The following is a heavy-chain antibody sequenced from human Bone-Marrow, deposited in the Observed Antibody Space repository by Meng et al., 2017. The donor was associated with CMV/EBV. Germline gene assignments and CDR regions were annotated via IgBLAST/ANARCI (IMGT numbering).Heavy chain of an antibody. CDR2: MNPNSGNT. V-gene: IGHV1-8*03. Sequence: ASVKVSCKASGGTFSSYDINWVRQATGQGLEWMGWMNPNSGNTGYAQKFQGRVTITRNTSISTAYMELSSLRSEDTAVYYCATTFPYRGYYYGMDVWGQGTTVTVSS. J-gene: IGHJ6*02. D-gene: IGHD2-2*01. CDR1: GGTFSSYD. CDR3: ATTFPYRGYYYGMDV.